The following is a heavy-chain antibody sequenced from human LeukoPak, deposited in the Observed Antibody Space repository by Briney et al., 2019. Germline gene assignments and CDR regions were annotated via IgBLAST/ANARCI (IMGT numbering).Heavy chain of an antibody. CDR1: GGSISSSSYY. CDR2: IYYSGST. J-gene: IGHJ6*02. CDR3: ARDGYSYGSYYYYGMDV. D-gene: IGHD5-18*01. Sequence: SETLSLTCTVSGGSISSSSYYWGWIRQPPGKGLEWNGSIYYSGSTYYNPSLKSRVTISVDTSKNQFSLKLSSVTAADTAVYYCARDGYSYGSYYYYGMDVWGQGTTVTVSS. V-gene: IGHV4-39*07.